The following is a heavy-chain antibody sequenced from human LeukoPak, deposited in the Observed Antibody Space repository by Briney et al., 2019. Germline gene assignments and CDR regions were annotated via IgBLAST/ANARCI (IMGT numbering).Heavy chain of an antibody. Sequence: GGSLRLSCTASGFTFGDYSLGWVRQAPGKGLEWVGHIRSKAYGEATENAASVKGRFTISRDDSKSIAYLQMNSLKTEDTAVYYCIRGGRDQGYDIWGQGTMVTVSS. CDR2: IRSKAYGEAT. J-gene: IGHJ3*02. D-gene: IGHD1-1*01. CDR3: IRGGRDQGYDI. CDR1: GFTFGDYS. V-gene: IGHV3-49*04.